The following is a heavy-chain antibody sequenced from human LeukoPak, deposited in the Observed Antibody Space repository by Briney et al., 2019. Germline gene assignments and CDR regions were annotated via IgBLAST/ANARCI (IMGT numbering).Heavy chain of an antibody. J-gene: IGHJ4*02. D-gene: IGHD4-17*01. CDR3: ARDLRAGLLPLEDY. V-gene: IGHV3-48*01. CDR2: ISSSSSTI. CDR1: GFTFSSYS. Sequence: GGSLRLSCAASGFTFSSYSMNWVRQAPGKGLEWVSYISSSSSTIHYADSVKGRFTISRDNAKNSLYLQMNSLRAEDTAVYYCARDLRAGLLPLEDYWGQGTLVTVSS.